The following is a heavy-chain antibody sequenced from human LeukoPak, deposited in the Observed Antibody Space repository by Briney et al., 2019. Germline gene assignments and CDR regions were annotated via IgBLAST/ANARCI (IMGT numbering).Heavy chain of an antibody. D-gene: IGHD2-2*01. CDR2: ISSSSSYI. V-gene: IGHV3-21*01. CDR3: AKSVQLLGDY. J-gene: IGHJ4*02. CDR1: GFTFSSYS. Sequence: GGSLRLSCAASGFTFSSYSMNWVRQAPGKGLEWVSSISSSSSYIYYADSVKGRLTISRDNSKNTLYLQMNSLRAEDTAVYYCAKSVQLLGDYWGQGTLVTVSS.